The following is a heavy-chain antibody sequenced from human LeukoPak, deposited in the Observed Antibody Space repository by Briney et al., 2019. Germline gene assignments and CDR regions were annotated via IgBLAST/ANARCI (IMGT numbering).Heavy chain of an antibody. J-gene: IGHJ4*02. CDR1: GGSISSYY. Sequence: SETLSLTCTVSGGSISSYYWSWLRQPAGKGLEWIGRIYTSGSTNYNPSLKSRVTMSVDTSKNQFSLKLSSVTAADTAVYYCARGGVQLWLNVDYWGQGTLVTVSS. CDR3: ARGGVQLWLNVDY. CDR2: IYTSGST. D-gene: IGHD5-18*01. V-gene: IGHV4-4*07.